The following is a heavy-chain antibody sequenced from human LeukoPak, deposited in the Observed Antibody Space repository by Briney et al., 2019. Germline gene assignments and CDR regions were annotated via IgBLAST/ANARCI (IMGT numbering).Heavy chain of an antibody. Sequence: GGSLRLSCAASGFTFSSYGMHWVRQAPGKGLEWVAVISYDGSNKYYADSVKGRFTISRDNSKNTLYLQMNSLRAEDTAVYYCARDYSLRNYYGMDVWGQGTTVTVSS. D-gene: IGHD5/OR15-5a*01. V-gene: IGHV3-30*03. CDR3: ARDYSLRNYYGMDV. CDR2: ISYDGSNK. CDR1: GFTFSSYG. J-gene: IGHJ6*02.